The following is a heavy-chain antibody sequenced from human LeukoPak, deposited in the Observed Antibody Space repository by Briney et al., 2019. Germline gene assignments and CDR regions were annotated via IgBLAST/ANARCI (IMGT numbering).Heavy chain of an antibody. J-gene: IGHJ4*02. V-gene: IGHV3-7*01. CDR2: IKQDGSEK. D-gene: IGHD6-13*01. CDR1: GFTFSSYW. Sequence: GGSLRLSCAASGFTFSSYWMSWVRQAPGKGLEWVANIKQDGSEKYYVDSVKGRFTISRDNAKNSLYLQMNSLRAEDTAVYYCARGGLSSSSWYYYFDYWGQGLLVTVSS. CDR3: ARGGLSSSSWYYYFDY.